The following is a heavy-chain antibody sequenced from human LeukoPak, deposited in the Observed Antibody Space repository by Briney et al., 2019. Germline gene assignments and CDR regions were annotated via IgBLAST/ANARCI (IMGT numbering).Heavy chain of an antibody. CDR3: ERGGYCSNGVCSDYYMGV. Sequence: GSLRLSCAASGFSLGDYGMSWVRQVPGKGLEWVSGLNWNGHRTGYADSVKGRFTISRDNAKNSLYLQMNSLRDEDTALYYCERGGYCSNGVCSDYYMGVWGKGTTVTVSS. D-gene: IGHD2-8*01. CDR1: GFSLGDYG. J-gene: IGHJ6*03. V-gene: IGHV3-20*04. CDR2: LNWNGHRT.